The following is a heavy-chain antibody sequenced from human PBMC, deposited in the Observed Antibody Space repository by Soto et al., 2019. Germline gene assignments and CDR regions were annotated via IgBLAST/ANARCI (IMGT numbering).Heavy chain of an antibody. D-gene: IGHD3-3*01. CDR2: ISYDGSNK. Sequence: GGSLRLSCAASGFTFSSYAMHWVRQAPGKGLEWVAVISYDGSNKYYADSVKGRFTISRDNSKNTLYLQMNSLRAEDTAVYYCARDEDFWSGYQNYYYGMDVWGQGTTVTVSS. J-gene: IGHJ6*02. V-gene: IGHV3-30-3*01. CDR3: ARDEDFWSGYQNYYYGMDV. CDR1: GFTFSSYA.